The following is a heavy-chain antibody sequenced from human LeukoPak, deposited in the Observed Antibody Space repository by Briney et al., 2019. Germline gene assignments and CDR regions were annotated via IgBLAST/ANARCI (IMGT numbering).Heavy chain of an antibody. D-gene: IGHD3-9*01. CDR1: GYTVTSYG. CDR3: AREPRTYYDILTGYYRPRLDY. Sequence: ASVKVSCKASGYTVTSYGISWVRQAPGQGLEWMGWISAYNGNTNYAQKLQGRVTMTTDTPTSTAYMELRSLRSDDTAVYDCAREPRTYYDILTGYYRPRLDYWGQGTLVTVSS. V-gene: IGHV1-18*01. CDR2: ISAYNGNT. J-gene: IGHJ4*02.